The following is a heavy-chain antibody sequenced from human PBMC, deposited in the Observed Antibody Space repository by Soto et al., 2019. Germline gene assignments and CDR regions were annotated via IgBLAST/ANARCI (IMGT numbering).Heavy chain of an antibody. J-gene: IGHJ2*01. CDR3: ARSGMAAAGVYWDFDL. V-gene: IGHV1-69*02. CDR1: GGTFSSYT. D-gene: IGHD6-13*01. Sequence: SVKVSCKASGGTFSSYTISWVRQAPGQGLEWMGRIIPILGIANYAQKFQGRVTITADKSTSTAYMELSSLRSEDTAVYYCARSGMAAAGVYWDFDLWGRGTLVNVSS. CDR2: IIPILGIA.